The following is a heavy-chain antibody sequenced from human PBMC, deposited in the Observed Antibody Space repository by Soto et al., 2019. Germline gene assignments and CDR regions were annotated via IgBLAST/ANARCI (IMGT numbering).Heavy chain of an antibody. D-gene: IGHD4-17*01. J-gene: IGHJ3*02. Sequence: GSLRLSCAASGFTFSSYGMHWVRQAPGKGLEWVAVIWYDGSNKYYADSVKGRFTISRDNSKNTLYLQMNSLRAEDTAVYYCARATVGDGPDIWGKGTMVTVSS. V-gene: IGHV3-33*01. CDR2: IWYDGSNK. CDR1: GFTFSSYG. CDR3: ARATVGDGPDI.